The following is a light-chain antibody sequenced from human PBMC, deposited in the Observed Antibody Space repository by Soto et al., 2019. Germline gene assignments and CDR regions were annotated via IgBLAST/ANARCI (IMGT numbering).Light chain of an antibody. J-gene: IGKJ3*01. CDR3: QQYEA. CDR2: GAS. Sequence: EIVLTQSPGTLSLSPGERATLSCRASQSVSSSYLVWYQQKPGQAPRLLIYGASSRATGIPDRFSGSGSGTDFTLTISRLEPEDFAVYYCQQYEAFGPGTKVDIK. V-gene: IGKV3-20*01. CDR1: QSVSSSY.